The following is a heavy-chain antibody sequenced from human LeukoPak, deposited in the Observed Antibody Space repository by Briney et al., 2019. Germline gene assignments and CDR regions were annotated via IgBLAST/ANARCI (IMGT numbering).Heavy chain of an antibody. V-gene: IGHV3-21*01. CDR2: ISSSSSYI. Sequence: GGSLRLSCAASGFTFSSYSMNWVRQAPGKGLEWVSSISSSSSYIYYADSVKGRLTISRDNAKNSLYLRMNSLRAEDTAVYYCARDYGSGIDYYYYYMDVWGKGTTVTVSS. D-gene: IGHD3-10*01. J-gene: IGHJ6*03. CDR3: ARDYGSGIDYYYYYMDV. CDR1: GFTFSSYS.